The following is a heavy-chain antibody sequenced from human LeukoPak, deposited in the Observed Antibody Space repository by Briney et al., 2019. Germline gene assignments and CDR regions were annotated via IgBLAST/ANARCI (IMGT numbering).Heavy chain of an antibody. CDR3: ARLGRYFDWLLNDY. J-gene: IGHJ4*02. D-gene: IGHD3-9*01. CDR2: IYYSGST. V-gene: IGHV4-59*08. Sequence: PSETLSLTCTVSGGSISSYYRSWIRQPPGKGLEWIGYIYYSGSTNYNPSLKSRVTISVDTSKNQFSLKLSSVTAADTAVYYCARLGRYFDWLLNDYWGQGTLLTVSS. CDR1: GGSISSYY.